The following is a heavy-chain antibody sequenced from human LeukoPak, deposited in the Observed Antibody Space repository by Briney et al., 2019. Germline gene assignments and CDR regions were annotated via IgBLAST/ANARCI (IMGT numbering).Heavy chain of an antibody. V-gene: IGHV4-39*01. CDR2: INYSGST. D-gene: IGHD3-16*02. CDR3: ARSPYDYVWGSYRNPYYFDY. CDR1: GGSISSSSYY. Sequence: SETLSLTCTVSGGSISSSSYYWGWIRQPPGKGLEWIGSINYSGSTYYNPSLKSRVTISVDTSKNQFSLKLSSVTAADTAVYYCARSPYDYVWGSYRNPYYFDYWGQGTLVTVSS. J-gene: IGHJ4*02.